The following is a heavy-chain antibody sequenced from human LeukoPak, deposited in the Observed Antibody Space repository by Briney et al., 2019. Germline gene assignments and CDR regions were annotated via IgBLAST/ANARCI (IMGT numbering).Heavy chain of an antibody. CDR1: GFTSSFYG. V-gene: IGHV3-23*01. CDR2: ISGSGGST. J-gene: IGHJ6*04. D-gene: IGHD3-10*02. CDR3: AELGITMIGGV. Sequence: GGSLRLSCAASGFTSSFYGMSWVRQAPGKGLEWVSGISGSGGSTYYADSVKGRFTISRDNAKNSLYLQMNSLRAEDTAVYYCAELGITMIGGVWGKGTTVTISS.